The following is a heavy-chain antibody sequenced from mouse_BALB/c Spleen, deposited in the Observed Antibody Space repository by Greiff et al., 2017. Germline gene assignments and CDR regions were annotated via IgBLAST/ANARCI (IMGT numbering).Heavy chain of an antibody. D-gene: IGHD2-2*01. V-gene: IGHV1-9*01. CDR1: GYTFSSYW. J-gene: IGHJ4*01. Sequence: VKLMESGAELMKPGASVKISCKATGYTFSSYWIEWVKQRPGHGLEWIGEILPGSGSTNYNEKFKGKATFTADTSSNTAYMQLSSLTSEDSAVYYCARFEVTYYAMDYWGQGTSVTVSS. CDR2: ILPGSGST. CDR3: ARFEVTYYAMDY.